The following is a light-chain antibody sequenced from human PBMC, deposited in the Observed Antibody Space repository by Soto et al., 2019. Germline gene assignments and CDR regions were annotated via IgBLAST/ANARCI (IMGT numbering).Light chain of an antibody. CDR3: SSYTSSTTWV. Sequence: QSALTQPASVSGSPGQSITISCTGTSSDVGGYNYVSWYQQHPGKAPKLMIYGVSNRPSGVSSRFSGSKSGNTASLTISARQAEDEADYYCSSYTSSTTWVFGGGTKLTVL. J-gene: IGLJ3*02. V-gene: IGLV2-14*01. CDR2: GVS. CDR1: SSDVGGYNY.